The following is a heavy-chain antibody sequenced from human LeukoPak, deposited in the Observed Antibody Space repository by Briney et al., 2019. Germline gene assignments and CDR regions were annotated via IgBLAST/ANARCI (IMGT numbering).Heavy chain of an antibody. CDR3: ARLGSGSCYGWFDP. CDR1: GGSISSYY. V-gene: IGHV4-4*09. CDR2: IYTSGST. J-gene: IGHJ5*02. D-gene: IGHD2-15*01. Sequence: WETLTLTCTVSGGSISSYYLLWIRQAPGKGLEWVGYIYTSGSTNYNPPLKSRVTISVDTSKNQFSLKLSSVTAADTAVYYCARLGSGSCYGWFDPWGQGTLVTVSS.